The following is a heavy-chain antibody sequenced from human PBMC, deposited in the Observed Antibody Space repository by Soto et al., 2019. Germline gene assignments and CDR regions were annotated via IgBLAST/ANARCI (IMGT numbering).Heavy chain of an antibody. V-gene: IGHV3-23*01. Sequence: GGSLRLSCAASGFTFSSYAMSWVRQAPGKGLEWVSAISGSGGSTYYADSVKGRFTISRDNSKNTLYLQMNSLRAEDTAVYYCVKGEYYYVSSGYYPFYYWSQGTLVTVSS. CDR3: VKGEYYYVSSGYYPFYY. D-gene: IGHD3-22*01. CDR2: ISGSGGST. J-gene: IGHJ4*02. CDR1: GFTFSSYA.